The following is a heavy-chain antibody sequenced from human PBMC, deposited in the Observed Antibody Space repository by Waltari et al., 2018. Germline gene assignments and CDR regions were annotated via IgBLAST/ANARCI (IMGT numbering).Heavy chain of an antibody. D-gene: IGHD4-17*01. CDR1: GGSISSGSYS. CDR3: ARSAGPYGSDAFDI. J-gene: IGHJ3*02. CDR2: IYTSGST. V-gene: IGHV4-61*02. Sequence: QVQLQESGPGLVKPSQTLSLTCTVSGGSISSGSYSCSWTRPPAGKGLEWIGRIYTSGSTNYNPSLKSRVTISVDTSKNQFSLKLSSVTAADTAVYYCARSAGPYGSDAFDIWGQGTMVTVSS.